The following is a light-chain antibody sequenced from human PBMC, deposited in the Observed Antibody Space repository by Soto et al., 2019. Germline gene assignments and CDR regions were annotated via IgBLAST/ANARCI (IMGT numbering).Light chain of an antibody. CDR2: DVS. Sequence: QSVLTQPASVSGSPGQSITISCTGTSSEVCGYNYVSWYQQHPGKAPKLMIYDVSNRPSGVSNRFSGSKSGSTASLTISGLQAEDEADYYCSSYTSSSTYVFGTGTKVTVL. CDR1: SSEVCGYNY. V-gene: IGLV2-14*01. CDR3: SSYTSSSTYV. J-gene: IGLJ1*01.